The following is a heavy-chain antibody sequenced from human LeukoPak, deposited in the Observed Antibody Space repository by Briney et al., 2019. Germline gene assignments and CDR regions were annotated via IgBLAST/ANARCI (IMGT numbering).Heavy chain of an antibody. J-gene: IGHJ6*03. CDR3: AKEGDQFRGYLDA. CDR2: IWHDGSVE. Sequence: GGSLRLSCAASGFMFSRLGMQWVRQAPGEGLEWVAMIWHDGSVEEYADSVKGRSTISRDNSQNTLHLQMNSLRDDDTAVYYCAKEGDQFRGYLDAWGKGTTVTVSS. V-gene: IGHV3-33*06. CDR1: GFMFSRLG. D-gene: IGHD3-16*01.